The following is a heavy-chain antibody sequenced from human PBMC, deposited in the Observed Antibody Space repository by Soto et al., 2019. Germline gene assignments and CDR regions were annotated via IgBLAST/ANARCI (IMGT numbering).Heavy chain of an antibody. CDR3: ARDAGSWGY. V-gene: IGHV3-48*02. Sequence: EVQLVESGGGLVQPGRSLRLSCAASGFTFTTYSMNWVRQAPGKGLEWVLYISSSNSTTYYADSVKGRFTISRDNAKNSLYLQMNSLRDEDTAVYYCARDAGSWGYWGQGTLVTVSS. J-gene: IGHJ4*02. D-gene: IGHD3-10*01. CDR1: GFTFTTYS. CDR2: ISSSNSTT.